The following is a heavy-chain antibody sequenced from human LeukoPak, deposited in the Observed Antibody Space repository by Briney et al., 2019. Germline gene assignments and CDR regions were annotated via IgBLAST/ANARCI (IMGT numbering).Heavy chain of an antibody. CDR2: ISWNSGSI. V-gene: IGHV3-9*03. J-gene: IGHJ4*02. Sequence: GGSLRLSCAASGFTFDDYAMHWVRQAPGKGLEWVSGISWNSGSIGYADSVKGRFTISSDNAKNSLYLQMNSLRAEDMALYYCAKDIGSELTGADYWGQGTLVTVSS. CDR3: AKDIGSELTGADY. D-gene: IGHD1-20*01. CDR1: GFTFDDYA.